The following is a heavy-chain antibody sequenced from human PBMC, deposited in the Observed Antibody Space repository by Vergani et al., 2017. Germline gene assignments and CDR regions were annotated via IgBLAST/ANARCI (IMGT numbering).Heavy chain of an antibody. D-gene: IGHD6-19*01. Sequence: QVQLVQSGAEVKKPGSSVKVSCKASGGTFSSYTISWVRQAPGQGLEWMGRIIPILGIANYAQKFQGRVTITADKSTSTAYMELSSLRSEDTAVYYCARGKGIAVAGPQVYFDYWGQGTLVTVSS. J-gene: IGHJ4*02. V-gene: IGHV1-69*02. CDR3: ARGKGIAVAGPQVYFDY. CDR1: GGTFSSYT. CDR2: IIPILGIA.